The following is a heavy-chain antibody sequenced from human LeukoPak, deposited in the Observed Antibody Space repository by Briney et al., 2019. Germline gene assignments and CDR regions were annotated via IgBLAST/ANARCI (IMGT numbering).Heavy chain of an antibody. CDR3: AREDYYDSSGYSPYNWFDP. Sequence: ASVKVSCKASGGTFSSYAISWVRQAPGQGLEWMGRIIPIFGTANYAQKFQGRVTITTDESTSTAYMELSSLRSEDTAVYYRAREDYYDSSGYSPYNWFDPWGQGTLVTVSS. CDR1: GGTFSSYA. V-gene: IGHV1-69*05. CDR2: IIPIFGTA. J-gene: IGHJ5*02. D-gene: IGHD3-22*01.